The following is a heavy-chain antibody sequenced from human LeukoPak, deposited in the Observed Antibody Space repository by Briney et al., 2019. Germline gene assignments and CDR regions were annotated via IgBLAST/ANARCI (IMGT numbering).Heavy chain of an antibody. CDR1: GGSVTSGDDY. CDR2: ISSGGST. V-gene: IGHV4-31*03. CDR3: ARGVNFAHILTGYFRFAAFDI. Sequence: SETLSLTRTVSGGSVTSGDDYWGWIRQHPGRGLEWIGYISSGGSTYANPSLKSRISISIDRSKNQFSLNVRSVTAADTAVYFCARGVNFAHILTGYFRFAAFDIWGQGAVVTVSS. J-gene: IGHJ3*02. D-gene: IGHD3-9*01.